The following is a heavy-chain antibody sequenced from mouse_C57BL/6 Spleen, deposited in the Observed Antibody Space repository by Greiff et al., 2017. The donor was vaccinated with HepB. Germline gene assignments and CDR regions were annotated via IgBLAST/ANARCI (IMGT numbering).Heavy chain of an antibody. J-gene: IGHJ1*03. CDR2: ISSGGDYI. D-gene: IGHD1-1*01. Sequence: EVHLVESGEGLVKPGGSLKLSCAASGFTFSSYAMSWVRQTPEKRLEWVAYISSGGDYIYYAATVKGRFTISRDNARNTLYLQMSSLKSEDTAMYYCTRDYYGSSSYWYFDVWGTGTTVTVSS. CDR1: GFTFSSYA. V-gene: IGHV5-9-1*02. CDR3: TRDYYGSSSYWYFDV.